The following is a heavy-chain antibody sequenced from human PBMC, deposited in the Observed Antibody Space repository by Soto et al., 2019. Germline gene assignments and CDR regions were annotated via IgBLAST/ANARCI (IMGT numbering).Heavy chain of an antibody. CDR1: GYIFTTHD. J-gene: IGHJ4*02. CDR2: MNPNSFNT. V-gene: IGHV1-8*01. CDR3: TRDDIVNYGSGHYDH. Sequence: QVQLVQSGAEVKKPGASVKVSCMASGYIFTTHDINWVRQAPGQGLEWIGWMNPNSFNTGYAQRFQGRVTLTRDTSISTAYLELSSLTSEDTAVYYCTRDDIVNYGSGHYDHWGQGTLVTVSS. D-gene: IGHD3-10*01.